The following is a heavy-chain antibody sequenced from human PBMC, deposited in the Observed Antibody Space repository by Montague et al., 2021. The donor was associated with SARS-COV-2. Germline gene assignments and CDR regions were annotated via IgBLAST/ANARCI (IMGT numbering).Heavy chain of an antibody. D-gene: IGHD3-22*01. V-gene: IGHV4-59*01. CDR2: IYYSGGT. J-gene: IGHJ6*02. CDR3: ARDSDYYDSSAGYYYGMDV. CDR1: GGSISSYY. Sequence: SETLSLTCTVSGGSISSYYWSWIRQPPGKGLEWIGYIYYSGGTNYNPSLKSRVTISVDTSKNQISLKLSSVTAADTAVYYCARDSDYYDSSAGYYYGMDVWGQGTTVTVSS.